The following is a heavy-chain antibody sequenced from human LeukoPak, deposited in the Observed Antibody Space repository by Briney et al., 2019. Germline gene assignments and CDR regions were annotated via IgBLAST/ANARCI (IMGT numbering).Heavy chain of an antibody. V-gene: IGHV3-11*01. D-gene: IGHD3-9*01. CDR3: ARSIGLTGGGVDV. CDR1: GFTFSDYN. Sequence: GGSLRLSCAASGFTFSDYNMNWVRQAPGKGLEWVSYITNGGSTIRHADSVKGRFTISRDNAKKTLYLQMNSLRAEDTAVYYCARSIGLTGGGVDVWGQGTTVTVSS. J-gene: IGHJ6*02. CDR2: ITNGGSTI.